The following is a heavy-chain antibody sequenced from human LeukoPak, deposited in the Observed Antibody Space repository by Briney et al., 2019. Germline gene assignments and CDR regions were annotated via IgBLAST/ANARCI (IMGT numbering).Heavy chain of an antibody. D-gene: IGHD5-12*01. CDR1: GSRFTSNW. CDR3: ARQDRWLRPFDY. CDR2: IYPGDSDT. V-gene: IGHV5-51*01. J-gene: IGHJ4*02. Sequence: GGPLKISCKGSGSRFTSNWIGGGRQMPGKGLEWMGIIYPGDSDTRYSPSFQGQVTISADKSISTAYLQWSSLKASDTAMYYCARQDRWLRPFDYWGQGTLVTVSS.